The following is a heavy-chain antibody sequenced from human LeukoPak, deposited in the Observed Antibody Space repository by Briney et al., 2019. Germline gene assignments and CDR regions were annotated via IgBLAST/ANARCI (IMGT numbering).Heavy chain of an antibody. D-gene: IGHD3-10*01. V-gene: IGHV1-18*01. J-gene: IGHJ6*02. CDR2: ISAYNGNT. Sequence: GASVKGSCKASGYTFTSYGISWVRQAPGQGLEWMGWISAYNGNTNYAQKLQGRVTMTEDTSTDTAYTELSSLRSEDTAVYYCATELRNGSGSYNYYYYYGMDVWGQGTTVTVSS. CDR1: GYTFTSYG. CDR3: ATELRNGSGSYNYYYYYGMDV.